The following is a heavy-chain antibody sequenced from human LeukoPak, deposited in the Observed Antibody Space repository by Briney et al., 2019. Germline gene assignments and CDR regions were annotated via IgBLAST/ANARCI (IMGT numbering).Heavy chain of an antibody. CDR1: GFTFSRHW. CDR3: ATPLVYYDRSDSHQGGD. J-gene: IGHJ4*02. V-gene: IGHV3-7*03. D-gene: IGHD3-22*01. CDR2: IKHDGSEK. Sequence: GGSLRLSCAASGFTFSRHWMTWVRQAPGKGLEWVANIKHDGSEKNYVDSVKGRFTISRDNAKNSLYLQMNSLRAEDTAVYYCATPLVYYDRSDSHQGGDWGQGTLVTVSS.